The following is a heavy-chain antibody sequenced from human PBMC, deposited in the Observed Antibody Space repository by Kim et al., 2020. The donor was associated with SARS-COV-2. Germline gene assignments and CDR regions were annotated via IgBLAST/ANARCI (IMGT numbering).Heavy chain of an antibody. V-gene: IGHV1-18*01. D-gene: IGHD3-3*01. CDR1: GYTFTSDG. CDR3: AGSGADFWSGYYGGWFDP. CDR2: ISAYNGNT. J-gene: IGHJ5*02. Sequence: ASVKVSCKASGYTFTSDGISWVRQAPGQGLEWMGWISAYNGNTNYAQKLQGRVTMTTDTSTSTAYMELRSLRSDDTAVYYCAGSGADFWSGYYGGWFDPWGTGTLVTVSS.